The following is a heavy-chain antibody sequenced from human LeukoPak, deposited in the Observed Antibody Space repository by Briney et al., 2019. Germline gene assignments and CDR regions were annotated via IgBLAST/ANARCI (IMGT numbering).Heavy chain of an antibody. CDR3: VNYYDSSDYQQPNHFDY. V-gene: IGHV4-59*08. CDR2: IYYSGST. J-gene: IGHJ4*02. Sequence: SETLSLTCTVSGGSISPYYWSWIRQPPGKGLEGIGYIYYSGSTNYNPSLKSRVTISVDTSKNQFSLKLSSVTAADTAVYYCVNYYDSSDYQQPNHFDYWGQGTLVTVSS. CDR1: GGSISPYY. D-gene: IGHD3-22*01.